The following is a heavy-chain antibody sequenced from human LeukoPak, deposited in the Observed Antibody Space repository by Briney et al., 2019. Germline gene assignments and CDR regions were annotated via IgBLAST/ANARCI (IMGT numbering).Heavy chain of an antibody. CDR2: IKQDGSEK. J-gene: IGHJ6*02. D-gene: IGHD5-18*01. Sequence: GGSLRLSCAASGFTFSSYWMSWVRQAPGKGLEWVANIKQDGSEKYYVDSVKGRFTIFRDNAKNSLYLQMNSLRAEDTAVYYCARSSYSYGSFYYYGMDVWGQGTTVTVSS. CDR3: ARSSYSYGSFYYYGMDV. CDR1: GFTFSSYW. V-gene: IGHV3-7*01.